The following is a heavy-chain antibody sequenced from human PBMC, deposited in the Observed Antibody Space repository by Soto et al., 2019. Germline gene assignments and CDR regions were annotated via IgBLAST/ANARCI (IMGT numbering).Heavy chain of an antibody. CDR3: ARSNLGADYCSSTSCLEPTVDY. Sequence: GESLKISCKGSGYSFTSYWIGWVRQMPGKGLEWMGIIYPGDSDTRYRPSFQGQVAKSADKSISTANLQWSSLNASDTAMYYCARSNLGADYCSSTSCLEPTVDYWGQGTLVTVSS. J-gene: IGHJ4*02. CDR1: GYSFTSYW. V-gene: IGHV5-51*01. CDR2: IYPGDSDT. D-gene: IGHD2-2*01.